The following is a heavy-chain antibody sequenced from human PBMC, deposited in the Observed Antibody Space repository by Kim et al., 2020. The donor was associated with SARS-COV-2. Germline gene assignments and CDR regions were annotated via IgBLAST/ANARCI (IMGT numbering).Heavy chain of an antibody. D-gene: IGHD6-13*01. J-gene: IGHJ4*02. V-gene: IGHV3-30*07. CDR3: ARDRGGSSWTYFDY. Sequence: AHSVTVRFTTSRDNSKNTLYLQMTSVRAEDTAGYYCARDRGGSSWTYFDYWGQGTLVTVSS.